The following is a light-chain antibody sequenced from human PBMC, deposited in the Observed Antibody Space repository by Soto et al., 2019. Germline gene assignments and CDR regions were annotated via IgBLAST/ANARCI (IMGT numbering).Light chain of an antibody. CDR3: QQRSNWPEVT. CDR1: QSVSSY. J-gene: IGKJ3*01. V-gene: IGKV3-11*01. Sequence: EIVLTQSPATLSLSPGERATLSCRASQSVSSYLAWYQQKPGQAPRLLIYDASNRATGIPARFSGSGSGTDFTLPISSLEPEDFAVYYCQQRSNWPEVTFGPGTKVDIK. CDR2: DAS.